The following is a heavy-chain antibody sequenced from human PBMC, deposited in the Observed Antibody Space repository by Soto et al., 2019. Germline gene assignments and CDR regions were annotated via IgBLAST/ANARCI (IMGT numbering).Heavy chain of an antibody. J-gene: IGHJ6*04. CDR2: INHSGST. CDR3: GRGRRARVPYYNYGRNV. D-gene: IGHD3-10*01. CDR1: GGSFSGYY. V-gene: IGHV4-34*01. Sequence: PSETLSLTCAVHGGSFSGYYWSWIRQPPGKGLEWIGEINHSGSTNYNPSLKSRVTISVDTSKNQFSLKLSSVTAADTAVYYCGRGRRARVPYYNYGRNVGGKGTRAT.